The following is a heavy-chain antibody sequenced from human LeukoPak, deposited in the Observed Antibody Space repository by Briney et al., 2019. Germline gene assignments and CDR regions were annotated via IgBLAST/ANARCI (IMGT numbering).Heavy chain of an antibody. V-gene: IGHV3-48*04. J-gene: IGHJ5*02. CDR3: ARLYYYDSTGYYYP. D-gene: IGHD3-22*01. CDR1: GFTFSSYS. CDR2: ISSTSSTI. Sequence: GGSLRLSCAASGFTFSSYSVSWVRQAPGKGLAWGSYISSTSSTIYYADSVKGRFTISRDNPKNSLYLQMNSLRAEDTAVYYCARLYYYDSTGYYYPWGQGTQVTVSS.